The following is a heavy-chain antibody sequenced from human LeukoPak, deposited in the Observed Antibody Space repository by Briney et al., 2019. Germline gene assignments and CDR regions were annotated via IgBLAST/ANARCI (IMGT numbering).Heavy chain of an antibody. J-gene: IGHJ4*02. CDR3: ARGDGYNYGYDY. CDR2: IYSGGST. CDR1: GFTVTSNY. D-gene: IGHD5-18*01. Sequence: GGSLRLSCAASGFTVTSNYMSWVRQAPGKGLEWVSVIYSGGSTYYADSVKGRFTTSRDNSKNTLYLQMSSLRVEDTAVYYCARGDGYNYGYDYWGQGTLVTVSS. V-gene: IGHV3-66*02.